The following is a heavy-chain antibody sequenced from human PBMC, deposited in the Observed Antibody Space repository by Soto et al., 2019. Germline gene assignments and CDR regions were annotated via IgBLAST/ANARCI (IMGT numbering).Heavy chain of an antibody. J-gene: IGHJ4*02. V-gene: IGHV1-69*13. D-gene: IGHD3-16*02. CDR1: GGTFSSYA. Sequence: SVNVSCKASGGTFSSYAISWVRQAPGQGLEWMGGIIPIFGTANYAQKFQGRVTITADESTSTAYMELSSLRSEDTAVYYCVLDTVWGSYRYFYFDYWGQGTLVTVSS. CDR3: VLDTVWGSYRYFYFDY. CDR2: IIPIFGTA.